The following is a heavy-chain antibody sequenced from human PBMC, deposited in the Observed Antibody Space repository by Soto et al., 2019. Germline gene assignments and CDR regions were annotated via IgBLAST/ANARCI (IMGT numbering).Heavy chain of an antibody. CDR3: ARRPATGARHFDY. CDR1: GGSFSGYY. D-gene: IGHD2-2*01. J-gene: IGHJ4*02. Sequence: PSETLSLTCAVYGGSFSGYYRSWIRQPPGKGLEWIGEINHSGSTNYNPSLKSRVTISVDTSKNQFSLKLSSVTAADTAVYYCARRPATGARHFDYWGQGTLVTVSS. CDR2: INHSGST. V-gene: IGHV4-34*01.